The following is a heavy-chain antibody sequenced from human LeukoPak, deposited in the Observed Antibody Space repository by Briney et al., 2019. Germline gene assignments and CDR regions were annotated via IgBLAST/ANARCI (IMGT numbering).Heavy chain of an antibody. J-gene: IGHJ5*02. V-gene: IGHV3-33*06. CDR2: IWYDGTNK. CDR3: AKDGSGGGWKWFDP. D-gene: IGHD2-15*01. Sequence: GGSLRLSCAASGFTFSSYGFHWVRQAPGKGLEWVAVIWYDGTNKYYADSVKGRFTISRDNSMNTLYLQMNSLRAEDTAVYYCAKDGSGGGWKWFDPWGQGTLVTASS. CDR1: GFTFSSYG.